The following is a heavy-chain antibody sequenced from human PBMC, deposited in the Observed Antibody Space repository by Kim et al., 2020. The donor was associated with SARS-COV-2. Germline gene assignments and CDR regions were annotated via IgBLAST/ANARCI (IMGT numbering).Heavy chain of an antibody. CDR2: IKKDGSER. CDR3: ARDPEVYLSHSDY. J-gene: IGHJ4*02. D-gene: IGHD1-20*01. CDR1: GFTFSSYW. V-gene: IGHV3-7*05. Sequence: GGSLRLSCAASGFTFSSYWMSWVRQAPGKGLEWVANIKKDGSERNYVYSVRGRFTISRDNAKNSLYLQMSSLRAEDTAVYYCARDPEVYLSHSDYWGQGT.